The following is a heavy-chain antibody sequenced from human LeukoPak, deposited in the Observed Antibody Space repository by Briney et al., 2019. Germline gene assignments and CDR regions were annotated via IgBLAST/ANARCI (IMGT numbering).Heavy chain of an antibody. D-gene: IGHD1-26*01. CDR1: GGSISSSSYY. V-gene: IGHV4-39*07. Sequence: PSETLSLTCTVSGGSISSSSYYWGWIRQPPGKGLEWIGSIYYSGSTYYNPSLKSRVTISVDTSKNQFSLKLSSVTAADTAVYYCARDRSRAYRLFDYWGQGTLVTVSS. J-gene: IGHJ4*02. CDR3: ARDRSRAYRLFDY. CDR2: IYYSGST.